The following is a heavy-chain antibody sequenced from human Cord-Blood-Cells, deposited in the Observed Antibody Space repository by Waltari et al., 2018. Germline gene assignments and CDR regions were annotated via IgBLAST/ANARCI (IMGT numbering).Heavy chain of an antibody. V-gene: IGHV4-30-4*08. Sequence: QVQLQESGPGLVKPSQTLSLTCTVSGGSISSGAYYLSWIRQPPGKGLECIGYIYYSGSTYYNPSLKSRVTISVDTSKNQFSLKLSSVTAADTAVYYCARDTVVTYYDILTGYDAFDIWGQGTMVTVSS. J-gene: IGHJ3*02. D-gene: IGHD3-9*01. CDR1: GGSISSGAYY. CDR2: IYYSGST. CDR3: ARDTVVTYYDILTGYDAFDI.